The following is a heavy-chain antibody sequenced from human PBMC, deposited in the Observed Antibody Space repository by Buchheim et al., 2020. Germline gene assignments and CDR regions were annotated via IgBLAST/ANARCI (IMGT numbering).Heavy chain of an antibody. CDR2: ISYDGSNK. CDR3: ARYTTYDFWSGYCD. D-gene: IGHD3-3*01. J-gene: IGHJ4*02. CDR1: GFTFSSYG. Sequence: QVQLVESGGGVVQPGRSLRLSCAASGFTFSSYGMHWVRQAPGKGLEWVAVISYDGSNKYYADSVKGRFTISRDNSKNTLYLQMNSLRAEDTAVYYCARYTTYDFWSGYCDWGQGTL. V-gene: IGHV3-30*03.